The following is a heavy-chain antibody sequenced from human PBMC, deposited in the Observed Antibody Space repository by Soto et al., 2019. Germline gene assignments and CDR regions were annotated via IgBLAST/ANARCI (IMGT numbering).Heavy chain of an antibody. CDR2: INHSGST. CDR3: ARHVRLSNFWSGYYTRPFDY. CDR1: GGSFSGYY. Sequence: SETLSLTCAVHGGSFSGYYWSWIRQPPGKGLEWIGEINHSGSTNYNPSLKSRVTISVDTSKNQFSLKLSSVTAADTAVYYCARHVRLSNFWSGYYTRPFDYWGQGTLVTVSS. J-gene: IGHJ4*02. V-gene: IGHV4-34*01. D-gene: IGHD3-3*01.